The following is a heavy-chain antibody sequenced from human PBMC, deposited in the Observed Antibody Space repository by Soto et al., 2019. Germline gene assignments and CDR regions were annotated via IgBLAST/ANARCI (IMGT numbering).Heavy chain of an antibody. D-gene: IGHD3-16*01. CDR3: SNDHWITFGGVSEADN. V-gene: IGHV3-23*01. CDR1: GFTFSSYY. CDR2: ISGSGGST. Sequence: EVQLLESGGGLVQPGGSLRLSCAASGFTFSSYYMSWVRQAPGKGLEWVSAISGSGGSTYYADSVKGWFTISRDNSKNTVSLTLISLRAKDSAVYYCSNDHWITFGGVSEADNWGQGTLVTVS. J-gene: IGHJ4*02.